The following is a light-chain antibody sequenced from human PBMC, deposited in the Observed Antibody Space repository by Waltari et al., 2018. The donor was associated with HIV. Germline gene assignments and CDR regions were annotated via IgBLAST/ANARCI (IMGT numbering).Light chain of an antibody. Sequence: QSALTQPASVSGSPGQSVTISCTGGNTDIGAFDLVSWYQQRSGEAPQLIIFGVTSRPSGVSSLVSGFKSGHTASLTISGLHDGDEAYYFCSSYSTLKTILFGGGTKLTV. CDR3: SSYSTLKTIL. V-gene: IGLV2-14*03. CDR1: NTDIGAFDL. CDR2: GVT. J-gene: IGLJ3*02.